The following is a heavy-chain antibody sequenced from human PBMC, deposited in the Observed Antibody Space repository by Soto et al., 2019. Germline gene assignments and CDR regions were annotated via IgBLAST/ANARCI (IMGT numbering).Heavy chain of an antibody. J-gene: IGHJ4*02. D-gene: IGHD1-26*01. CDR3: ARLGGSYAVPHFDY. CDR1: GFTFSSYW. Sequence: PGGSLRLSCAGSGFTFSSYWMHWVRQAPGKGLVWVSRINSDGSSTDYADSVKGRFTISRDTSKNQFSLKLSSVTAADTAVYYCARLGGSYAVPHFDYWGQGTLVTVPQ. V-gene: IGHV3-74*01. CDR2: INSDGSST.